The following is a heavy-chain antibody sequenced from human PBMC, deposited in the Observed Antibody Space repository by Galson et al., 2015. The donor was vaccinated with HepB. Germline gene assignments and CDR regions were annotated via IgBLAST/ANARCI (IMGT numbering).Heavy chain of an antibody. J-gene: IGHJ4*02. CDR2: TYYTSKWKN. Sequence: CAISGDSVSSYNAAWNWIRQSPSRGLEWLGRTYYTSKWKNDYAESVKSRISIKADTSKNQFSLELNSVTPDDTAVYFCARDKYYHSSDHYFDYWGQGTLVTVSS. V-gene: IGHV6-1*01. CDR1: GDSVSSYNAA. D-gene: IGHD3-22*01. CDR3: ARDKYYHSSDHYFDY.